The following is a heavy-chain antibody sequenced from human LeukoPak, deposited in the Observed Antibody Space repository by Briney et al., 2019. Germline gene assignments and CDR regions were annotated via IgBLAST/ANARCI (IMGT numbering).Heavy chain of an antibody. V-gene: IGHV3-23*01. CDR3: AKGRGTYYYNRSGYYSFPDDC. CDR1: GLTFGNYG. Sequence: GGSLRLSCVASGLTFGNYGMNWVRQAPGKGLEWVSSIGGGGYTTYYADSVKGRFTISRDNSKYTLYLQMSSLRVEDTAVYYCAKGRGTYYYNRSGYYSFPDDCWGQGTLVTVSS. CDR2: IGGGGYTT. J-gene: IGHJ4*02. D-gene: IGHD3-22*01.